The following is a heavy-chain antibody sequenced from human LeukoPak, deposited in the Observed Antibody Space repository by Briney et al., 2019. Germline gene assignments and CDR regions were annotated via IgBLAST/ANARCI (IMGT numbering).Heavy chain of an antibody. J-gene: IGHJ3*02. D-gene: IGHD5-24*01. CDR2: IIPILGIA. V-gene: IGHV1-69*04. Sequence: SVKVSCKASGGTFSSYAISWVRQAPGQGLEWMGRIIPILGIANYAQKFQGRVTITADKSTSTAYMELSSLRSEDTAVYYCARVHGYNTYDAFDIWGQGTMVTVSS. CDR3: ARVHGYNTYDAFDI. CDR1: GGTFSSYA.